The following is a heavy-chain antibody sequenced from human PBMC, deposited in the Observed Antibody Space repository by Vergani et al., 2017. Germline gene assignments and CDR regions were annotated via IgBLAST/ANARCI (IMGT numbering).Heavy chain of an antibody. CDR3: ARGVVPAARTGWFDP. D-gene: IGHD2-2*01. CDR1: GFTVSSNY. V-gene: IGHV3-53*04. CDR2: IYSGGST. J-gene: IGHJ5*02. Sequence: EVQLVESGGGLVQPGGSLRLSCAASGFTVSSNYMSWVRQAPGKGLEWVSVIYSGGSTYYADSVKGRFTISRHNSKNTLYLQMNSLRAEDTAVYYCARGVVPAARTGWFDPWGQGTLVTVSS.